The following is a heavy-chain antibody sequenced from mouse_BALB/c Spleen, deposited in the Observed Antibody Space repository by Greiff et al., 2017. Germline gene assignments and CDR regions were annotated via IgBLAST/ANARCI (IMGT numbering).Heavy chain of an antibody. Sequence: VQLQQPGAELVRPGASVKLSCKASGYTFTSYWINWVKQRPGQGLEWIGNIYPSDSYTNYNQKFKDKATLTVDKSSSTAYMQLSSPTSEDSAVYYCARSAVSSAMDYWGQGTSVTVSS. CDR1: GYTFTSYW. V-gene: IGHV1-69*02. J-gene: IGHJ4*01. CDR2: IYPSDSYT. D-gene: IGHD1-1*01. CDR3: ARSAVSSAMDY.